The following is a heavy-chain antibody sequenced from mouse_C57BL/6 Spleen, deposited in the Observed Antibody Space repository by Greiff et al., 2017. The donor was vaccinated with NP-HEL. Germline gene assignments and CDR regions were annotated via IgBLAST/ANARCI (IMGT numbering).Heavy chain of an antibody. CDR2: IYPSDSET. J-gene: IGHJ2*01. CDR1: GYTFTSYW. D-gene: IGHD2-1*01. CDR3: ARSRDLLWSSFDY. Sequence: VQLQQPGAELVRPGSSVKLSCKASGYTFTSYWMDWVKQRPGQGLEWIGNIYPSDSETHYNQKFKDKATLTVDKSSSTAYMQLSSLTSEDSAVYYCARSRDLLWSSFDYWGQGTTLTVSS. V-gene: IGHV1-61*01.